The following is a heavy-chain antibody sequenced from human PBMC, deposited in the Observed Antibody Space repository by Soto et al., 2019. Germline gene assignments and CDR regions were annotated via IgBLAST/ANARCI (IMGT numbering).Heavy chain of an antibody. V-gene: IGHV5-51*01. J-gene: IGHJ4*02. CDR2: IYPGDSDT. CDR3: ARHTKYSSSPRYFDY. CDR1: GDSFTSYW. D-gene: IGHD6-6*01. Sequence: XEFLKISCKGDGDSFTSYWIGWVRQIPGKGLEWMGIIYPGDSDTRYSPSFQGQVTISADKSISTAYLQWSSLKASDTAMYYCARHTKYSSSPRYFDYWGQGTLVTVSS.